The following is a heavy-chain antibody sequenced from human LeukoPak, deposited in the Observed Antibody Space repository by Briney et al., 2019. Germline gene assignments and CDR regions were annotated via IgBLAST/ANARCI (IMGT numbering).Heavy chain of an antibody. CDR3: ARSLVPAALFGGY. J-gene: IGHJ4*02. V-gene: IGHV1-2*02. CDR2: INPNSGGT. D-gene: IGHD2-2*01. CDR1: GYTFTGYY. Sequence: ASVKVSCKASGYTFTGYYMHWVRQAPGQGLEWMGWINPNSGGTNYAQKFQGRVTMTRDTSISTAYMELSRLRSGDTAVYYCARSLVPAALFGGYWGQGTLVTVSS.